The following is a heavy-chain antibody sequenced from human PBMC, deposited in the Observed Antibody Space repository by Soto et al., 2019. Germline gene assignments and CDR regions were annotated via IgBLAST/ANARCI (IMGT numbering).Heavy chain of an antibody. D-gene: IGHD3-22*01. CDR3: ARGDYYDSSGLDL. J-gene: IGHJ5*02. CDR1: GYAFTGYA. Sequence: QAPLVQSGAEVRKPGASVKLSCTAAGYAFTGYAIHWVRQAPGQGLEWMGWINAGNGYTKFSQNFQGRVSVTRDTSSSMAYMELSSLRFEDTAVYYCARGDYYDSSGLDLWGQGTRVTVSS. V-gene: IGHV1-3*01. CDR2: INAGNGYT.